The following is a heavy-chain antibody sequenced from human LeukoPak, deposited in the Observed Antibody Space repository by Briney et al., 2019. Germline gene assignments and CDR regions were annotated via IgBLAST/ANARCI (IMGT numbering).Heavy chain of an antibody. CDR2: ISAVNGDI. Sequence: ASVKVSCKASGYTFRSSGISWVRQAPGQGLEWMGWISAVNGDINYAQKFQGRVTMTTDTSTSTAYMELRSLRSDDTAVYYCARDPNYYYDSSGYGAFDIWDQGTMVTVSS. J-gene: IGHJ3*02. V-gene: IGHV1-18*01. CDR3: ARDPNYYYDSSGYGAFDI. D-gene: IGHD3-22*01. CDR1: GYTFRSSG.